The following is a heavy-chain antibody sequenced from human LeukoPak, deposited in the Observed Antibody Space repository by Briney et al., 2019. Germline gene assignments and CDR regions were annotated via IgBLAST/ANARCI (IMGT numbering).Heavy chain of an antibody. CDR1: GGSISTYY. D-gene: IGHD3-10*01. CDR3: AREMXXGSGPGXXXI. J-gene: IGHJ3*02. Sequence: PSETLSLTCTVSGGSISTYYWGWIRQPAGKGLEWIGRIYTTGSTNYNPSLKSRVTMSVDTSKNQFSLKLSSVTAADSAVYYCAREMXXGSGPGXXXIWSQGTXVTV. V-gene: IGHV4-4*07. CDR2: IYTTGST.